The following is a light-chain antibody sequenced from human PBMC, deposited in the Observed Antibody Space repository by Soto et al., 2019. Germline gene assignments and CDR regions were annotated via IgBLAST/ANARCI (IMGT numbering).Light chain of an antibody. CDR3: QQRSNWPPT. Sequence: EIVLTQSPATLSLSPGERATLSFRASQSVSSYLAWYQQKPGQAPRLLIYDASNRATGIPARFSGSGSGTDFTLAISSLEPEDFAVYYCQQRSNWPPTFGQRTKVDIK. J-gene: IGKJ1*01. V-gene: IGKV3-11*01. CDR1: QSVSSY. CDR2: DAS.